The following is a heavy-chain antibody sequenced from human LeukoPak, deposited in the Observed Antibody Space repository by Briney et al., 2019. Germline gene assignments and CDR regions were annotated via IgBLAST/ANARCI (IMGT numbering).Heavy chain of an antibody. J-gene: IGHJ6*02. CDR3: ARDGYRRSYWYSGMDV. CDR1: GYTFTTYT. D-gene: IGHD2-21*02. CDR2: INVGNGNT. V-gene: IGHV1-3*01. Sequence: GASVKVSCKASGYTFTTYTIHWVRQAPGQGREWMAWINVGNGNTKYSQKFQGRVSITRDTSASTAYMELSTLRSEGTALDYCARDGYRRSYWYSGMDVWGLGTTVIVSS.